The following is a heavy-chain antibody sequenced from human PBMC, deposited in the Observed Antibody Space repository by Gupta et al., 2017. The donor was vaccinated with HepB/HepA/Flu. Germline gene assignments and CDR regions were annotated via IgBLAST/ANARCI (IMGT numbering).Heavy chain of an antibody. D-gene: IGHD2-15*01. Sequence: QVQLQQWGAGLLKPSETLSLTCAVYGGSFSGYYWSWIRQPPGKGLEWIGEINHSGSTNYNPSLKSRVTISVDTSKNQFSLKLSAVTAADTAVYYCARARGYCSGGSCREKTNWFDPWGQGTLVTVSS. J-gene: IGHJ5*02. CDR3: ARARGYCSGGSCREKTNWFDP. V-gene: IGHV4-34*01. CDR1: GGSFSGYY. CDR2: INHSGST.